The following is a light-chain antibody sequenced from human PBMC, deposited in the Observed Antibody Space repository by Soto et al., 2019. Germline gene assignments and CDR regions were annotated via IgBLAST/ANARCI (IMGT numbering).Light chain of an antibody. CDR1: QSLLHSNGYNN. Sequence: SVMTQSPLSLSVTPGEPASISWRSSQSLLHSNGYNNLDWYVQKPGQSPQLLIYLASSRASGVPDRFSGSGSGTDFALKISNVEAEDVGVYYCMQALQPTFTFGGGTKVEIK. J-gene: IGKJ4*01. V-gene: IGKV2-28*01. CDR3: MQALQPTFT. CDR2: LAS.